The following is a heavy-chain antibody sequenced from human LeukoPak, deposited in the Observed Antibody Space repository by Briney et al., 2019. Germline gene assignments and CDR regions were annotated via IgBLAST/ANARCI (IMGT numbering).Heavy chain of an antibody. CDR1: GINFITYA. D-gene: IGHD6-19*01. V-gene: IGHV3-30-3*01. Sequence: GGSLRLSCAASGINFITYALHWVRQAPGKGLEWVAVISYDGSNKYYADSVKGRFTISRDNAENSLYLQMSSLRAEDTAVYYCARVSSGWPVYYFDYWGQGTLVAVSS. J-gene: IGHJ4*02. CDR2: ISYDGSNK. CDR3: ARVSSGWPVYYFDY.